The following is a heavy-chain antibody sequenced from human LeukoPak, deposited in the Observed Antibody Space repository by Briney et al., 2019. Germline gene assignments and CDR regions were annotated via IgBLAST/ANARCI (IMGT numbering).Heavy chain of an antibody. V-gene: IGHV3-21*01. CDR2: ISSSSSYT. D-gene: IGHD6-6*01. CDR3: ARDELAARY. J-gene: IGHJ4*02. Sequence: GGSLRLSCAASGFTFSSYSMNWVRQAPGKGLEWVSSISSSSSYTHYADSVKGRFTISRDNAKNSLYLQMNSLRAEDTAVYYCARDELAARYWGQGTLVTVSS. CDR1: GFTFSSYS.